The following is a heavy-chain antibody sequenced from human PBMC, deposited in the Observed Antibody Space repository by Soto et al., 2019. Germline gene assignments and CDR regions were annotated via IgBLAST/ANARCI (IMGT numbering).Heavy chain of an antibody. Sequence: ETLSLTCAVYGGSFSGYYWSWIRQPPGKGLEWIGEINHSGSTNYNPSLKSRVTISVDTSKNQFSLKLSSVTAADTAVYYCARSRRGYCSGGSCYTTPYYYYGMDVWGQGTTVTVSS. CDR3: ARSRRGYCSGGSCYTTPYYYYGMDV. CDR2: INHSGST. D-gene: IGHD2-15*01. CDR1: GGSFSGYY. J-gene: IGHJ6*02. V-gene: IGHV4-34*01.